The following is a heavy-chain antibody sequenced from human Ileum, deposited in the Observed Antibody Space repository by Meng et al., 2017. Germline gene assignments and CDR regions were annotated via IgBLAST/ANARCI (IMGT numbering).Heavy chain of an antibody. V-gene: IGHV1-69*06. Sequence: QVKVVRSGAEGRKPGSSVQVSCKASGGTFSSFAISWVRQAPGQGLEWMGGIIPIFGSADYAQKFQGRVTITADKSTSTAYMELSSLRSEDTAVYYCARVAAAGRNWGQGTLVTVSS. CDR2: IIPIFGSA. J-gene: IGHJ4*02. CDR1: GGTFSSFA. CDR3: ARVAAAGRN. D-gene: IGHD6-13*01.